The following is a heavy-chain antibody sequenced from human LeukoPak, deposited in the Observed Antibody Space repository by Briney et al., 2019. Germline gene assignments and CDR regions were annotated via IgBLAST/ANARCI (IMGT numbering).Heavy chain of an antibody. CDR1: GFTFDDYA. Sequence: PGRSLRLSCAASGFTFDDYAMHWVRQAPGKGLEWVSGISWNSGSIGYADSVKGRFTISRDNAKNSLYLQMNSLRAEDTASYYCAKDTARWFGENDAFDIWGQGTMVTVSS. CDR2: ISWNSGSI. CDR3: AKDTARWFGENDAFDI. D-gene: IGHD3-10*01. J-gene: IGHJ3*02. V-gene: IGHV3-9*01.